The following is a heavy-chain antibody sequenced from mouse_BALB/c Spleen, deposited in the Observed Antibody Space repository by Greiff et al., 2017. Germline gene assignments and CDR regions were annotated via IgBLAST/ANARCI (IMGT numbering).Heavy chain of an antibody. Sequence: VKLMESGPGLVAPSQSLSITCTVSGFSLTSYGVHWVRQPPGKGLEWLGVIWAGGSTNYNSALMSRLSISKDNSKSQVFLKMNSLQTDDTAMYYCARVDYGNFYAMDYWGQGTSVTVSS. CDR2: IWAGGST. V-gene: IGHV2-9*02. D-gene: IGHD2-1*01. J-gene: IGHJ4*01. CDR3: ARVDYGNFYAMDY. CDR1: GFSLTSYG.